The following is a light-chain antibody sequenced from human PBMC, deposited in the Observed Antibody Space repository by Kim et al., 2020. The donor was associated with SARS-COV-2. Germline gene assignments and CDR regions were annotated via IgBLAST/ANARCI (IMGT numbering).Light chain of an antibody. J-gene: IGLJ3*02. CDR2: GNS. CDR1: SSNIGAGYD. V-gene: IGLV1-40*01. CDR3: QSYDSSLSGWV. Sequence: TISCTGSSSNIGAGYDVDWYQQLPGTAPKHLIYGNSNRPSGVPDRFAGSKSGTAASLAITGLQAEDEADYYCQSYDSSLSGWVFGGGTKLTVL.